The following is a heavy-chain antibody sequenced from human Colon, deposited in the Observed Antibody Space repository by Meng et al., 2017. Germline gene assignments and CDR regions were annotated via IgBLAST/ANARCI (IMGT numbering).Heavy chain of an antibody. D-gene: IGHD1-26*01. V-gene: IGHV1-18*01. Sequence: ASVKVSCKASDYTFTSYSITWVRQTPGQGLEWMVWISPYTGVTHYAQKFQGRVTMTTDTSTSTAYMVLSSLRSDDTAVYFCARDRNSGWTSLDYWGQGTLVTVSS. CDR1: DYTFTSYS. CDR3: ARDRNSGWTSLDY. J-gene: IGHJ4*02. CDR2: ISPYTGVT.